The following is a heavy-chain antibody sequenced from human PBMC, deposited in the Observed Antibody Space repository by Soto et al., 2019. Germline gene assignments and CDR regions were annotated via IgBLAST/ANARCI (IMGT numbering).Heavy chain of an antibody. CDR1: GYTFTSYG. CDR2: ISAYNGNT. J-gene: IGHJ6*02. CDR3: ARGYYDILTAFGDYYYYGMDV. D-gene: IGHD3-9*01. Sequence: ASVKVSCKASGYTFTSYGISWVRQAPGQGLEWMGWISAYNGNTNCAQKLQGRVTMTTDTSTSTAYMELRSLRSDDTAVYYCARGYYDILTAFGDYYYYGMDVWGQGTTVTVSS. V-gene: IGHV1-18*04.